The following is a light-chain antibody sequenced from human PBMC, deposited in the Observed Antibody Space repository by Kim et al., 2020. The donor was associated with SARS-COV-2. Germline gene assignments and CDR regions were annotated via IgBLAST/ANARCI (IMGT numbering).Light chain of an antibody. CDR2: LAS. J-gene: IGKJ2*01. CDR3: QHDSRYPYT. CDR1: ENIGTW. Sequence: SASVDNSVTITCRAKENIGTWLAWYLQKPGRATSLLSYLASTLESGVPSRFSGTGSGTEYSLSITSLQPDDFATYYCQHDSRYPYTVGQGAKLEI. V-gene: IGKV1-5*03.